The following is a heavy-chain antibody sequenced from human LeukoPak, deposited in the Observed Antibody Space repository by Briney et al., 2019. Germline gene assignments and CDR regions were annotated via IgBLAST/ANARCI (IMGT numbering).Heavy chain of an antibody. J-gene: IGHJ5*02. CDR3: ATTNWGLERWFDP. D-gene: IGHD7-27*01. V-gene: IGHV5-51*01. Sequence: NRGESLKISCKGSGYSFTSYWIGWVRQMPGKGLEWMGLIYPGDSDTRYSPSFQGQVTISADKSISTAYLQWSSLKASDSAMYYCATTNWGLERWFDPWGQGTLVTVSS. CDR2: IYPGDSDT. CDR1: GYSFTSYW.